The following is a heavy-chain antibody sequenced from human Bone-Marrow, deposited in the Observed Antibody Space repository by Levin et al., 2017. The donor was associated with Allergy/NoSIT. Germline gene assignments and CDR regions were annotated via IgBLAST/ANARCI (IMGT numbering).Heavy chain of an antibody. CDR2: INRSGST. V-gene: IGHV4-34*01. D-gene: IGHD2-2*01. CDR3: ARGEEKYQLLIDEYFNYGLDV. Sequence: SETLSLTCAVYGGSISGYYWSWIRQPPGKGLEWIGEINRSGSTNYSPSLKSRGIISVNMSKNQFSLKLSSVTAAATAVYYCARGEEKYQLLIDEYFNYGLDVWGQGTTVTVSS. J-gene: IGHJ6*02. CDR1: GGSISGYY.